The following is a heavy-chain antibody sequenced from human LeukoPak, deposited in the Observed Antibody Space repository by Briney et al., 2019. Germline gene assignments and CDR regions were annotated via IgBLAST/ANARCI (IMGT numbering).Heavy chain of an antibody. V-gene: IGHV4-39*01. D-gene: IGHD2-2*01. Sequence: SQTLSLTCTVSGGSISSGDYYWGWIRQPPGKGLEWIGSIYFSGSTYYNPSLKSRVTISVDTSKNQFSLKLSSVTAADTTVYYCARHGVYCSSTSCYHNAFDIWGQGTMVTVSS. J-gene: IGHJ3*02. CDR2: IYFSGST. CDR1: GGSISSGDYY. CDR3: ARHGVYCSSTSCYHNAFDI.